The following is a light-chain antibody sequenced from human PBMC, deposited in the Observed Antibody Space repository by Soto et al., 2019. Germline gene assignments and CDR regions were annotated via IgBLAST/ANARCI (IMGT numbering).Light chain of an antibody. CDR1: SSNIGAGYD. Sequence: QSVLTQPPSVSGAPGQRVTISCTGSSSNIGAGYDVHWYQQLPGTAPKLLIYDNNKRPSGIPDRFSGSKSGTSATLGITGFQTGDEADYYCGTWDSSLSAGVFGGGTKVTVL. V-gene: IGLV1-51*01. CDR2: DNN. J-gene: IGLJ3*02. CDR3: GTWDSSLSAGV.